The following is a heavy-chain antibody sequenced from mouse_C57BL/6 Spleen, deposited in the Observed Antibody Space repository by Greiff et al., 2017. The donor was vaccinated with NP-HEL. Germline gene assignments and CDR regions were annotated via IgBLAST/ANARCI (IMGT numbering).Heavy chain of an antibody. CDR1: GFTFSDFY. CDR3: AGASYYYAMDY. Sequence: EVNVVESGGGLVQSGRSLRLSCATSGFTFSDFYMEWVRQAPGKGLEWIAASRNKANDYTTEYSASVKGRFIVSRDTSQSILYLQMNALRAEDTAIYYCAGASYYYAMDYWGQGTSVTVSS. J-gene: IGHJ4*01. V-gene: IGHV7-1*01. D-gene: IGHD6-1*01. CDR2: SRNKANDYTT.